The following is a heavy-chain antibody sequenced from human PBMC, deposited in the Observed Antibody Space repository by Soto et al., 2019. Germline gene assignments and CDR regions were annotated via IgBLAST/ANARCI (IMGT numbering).Heavy chain of an antibody. CDR2: IYYSGST. Sequence: PSETLSLTCTVSGGSISSGGYYWSWIRQHPGKGLEWIGYIYYSGSTYYNPSLKSRVTLSVDTSKNQFSLKLSSVTAADTAVYYCARDTGYYGSGSYSDRGMGIWGQGSTVTVSS. CDR3: ARDTGYYGSGSYSDRGMGI. V-gene: IGHV4-31*03. CDR1: GGSISSGGYY. D-gene: IGHD3-10*01. J-gene: IGHJ6*02.